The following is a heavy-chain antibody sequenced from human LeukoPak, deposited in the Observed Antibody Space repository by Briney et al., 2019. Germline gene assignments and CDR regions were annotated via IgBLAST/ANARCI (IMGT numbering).Heavy chain of an antibody. CDR1: GFTFSSYA. D-gene: IGHD3-3*01. CDR3: ARGAKLYSREWLLSHYYYGMDV. Sequence: GGSLRLSCAASGFTFSSYAMHWVRQAPGKGLEWVAVISYDGSNKYYADSVKGRFTISRDNSKNTLYLQMNSLRAEDTAVYYCARGAKLYSREWLLSHYYYGMDVWAKGPRSPSP. J-gene: IGHJ6*02. CDR2: ISYDGSNK. V-gene: IGHV3-30-3*01.